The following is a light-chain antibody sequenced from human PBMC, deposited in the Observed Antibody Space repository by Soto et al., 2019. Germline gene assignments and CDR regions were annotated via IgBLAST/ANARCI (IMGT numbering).Light chain of an antibody. V-gene: IGKV1-39*01. CDR2: SAS. CDR3: QQSYNGPFT. Sequence: EIQLPELPSSLSASVGGRVAVACLAGQRISSYLNWYQQWPGKALKLVIYSASSLLTGVASRFSGSGSGTDFTLTINILQPEDFATYYCQQSYNGPFTFGPGTKVDIK. J-gene: IGKJ3*01. CDR1: QRISSY.